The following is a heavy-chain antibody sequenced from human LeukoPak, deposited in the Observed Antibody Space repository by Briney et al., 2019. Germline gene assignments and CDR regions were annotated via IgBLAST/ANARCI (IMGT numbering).Heavy chain of an antibody. CDR3: VKDPYSSSWYYFDY. CDR2: ISSNGGST. V-gene: IGHV3-64D*06. CDR1: GFTSSSYA. D-gene: IGHD6-13*01. J-gene: IGHJ4*02. Sequence: GGSLRLSCSASGFTSSSYAMHWVRQAPGKGLEYVSAISSNGGSTYYADSVKGRFTISRDNSKNTLYLQMSSLRAEDTAVYYCVKDPYSSSWYYFDYWGQGTLVTVSS.